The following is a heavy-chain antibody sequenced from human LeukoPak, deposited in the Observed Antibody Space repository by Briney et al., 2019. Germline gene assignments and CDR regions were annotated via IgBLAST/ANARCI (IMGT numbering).Heavy chain of an antibody. CDR1: GFTFSSYS. J-gene: IGHJ6*02. Sequence: PGGSLRLSRAASGFTFSSYSMNWVRQAPGKGLEWVSSISSSSSYIYYADSVKGRFTISRDNAKNSLYLQMNSLRAEDTAVYYCARDPSEGYYYYGMDVWGQGTTVTVSS. CDR3: ARDPSEGYYYYGMDV. V-gene: IGHV3-21*01. CDR2: ISSSSSYI.